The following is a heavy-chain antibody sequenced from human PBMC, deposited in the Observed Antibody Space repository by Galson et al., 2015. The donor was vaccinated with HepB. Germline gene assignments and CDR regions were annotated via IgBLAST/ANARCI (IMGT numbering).Heavy chain of an antibody. CDR1: GFSVDTSRMC. D-gene: IGHD1-1*01. CDR2: IDWDDDE. Sequence: PALVKPTQTLTLTCSISGFSVDTSRMCVSWIRQSPGKALEWLGRIDWDDDEYYTPSLKTRLTISKDISKNQVVLRMTNMGVADSGTYFCARSHMGDWNGDYYHYDGMDVWGQGTPVTVSS. CDR3: ARSHMGDWNGDYYHYDGMDV. J-gene: IGHJ6*02. V-gene: IGHV2-70*11.